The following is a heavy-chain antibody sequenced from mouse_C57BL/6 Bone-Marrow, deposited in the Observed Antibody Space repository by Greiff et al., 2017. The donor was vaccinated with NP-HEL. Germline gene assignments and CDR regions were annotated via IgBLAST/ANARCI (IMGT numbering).Heavy chain of an antibody. CDR2: SRNKANDYTT. V-gene: IGHV7-1*01. CDR3: ARDALITTVVAPFDY. Sequence: EVQLVESGGGLVQSGRSLRLSCATSGFTFSDFYMEWVRQAPGKGLEWIAASRNKANDYTTEYSASVKGRFIVSRDTSQSILYLQMNALRAEDTAIYYCARDALITTVVAPFDYWGQGTTLTVSS. D-gene: IGHD1-1*01. CDR1: GFTFSDFY. J-gene: IGHJ2*01.